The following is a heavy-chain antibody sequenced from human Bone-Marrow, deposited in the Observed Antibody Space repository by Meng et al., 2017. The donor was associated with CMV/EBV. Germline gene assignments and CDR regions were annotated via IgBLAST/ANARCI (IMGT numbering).Heavy chain of an antibody. V-gene: IGHV3-23*01. CDR1: GFTFSSYG. D-gene: IGHD2-21*01. CDR2: ITGSGVIT. CDR3: ARRQVREFDY. J-gene: IGHJ4*02. Sequence: RLSCAASGFTFSSYGMSWVRQAPGKGLEWVSGITGSGVITSYADSVKGRFTISRDNAKNTLYLQMNSLRGDDTAVYYCARRQVREFDYWGQGTLVTVSS.